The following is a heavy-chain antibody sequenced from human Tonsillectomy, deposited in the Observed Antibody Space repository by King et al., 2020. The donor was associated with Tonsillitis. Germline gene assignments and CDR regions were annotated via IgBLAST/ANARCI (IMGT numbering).Heavy chain of an antibody. CDR2: IGTAGDT. V-gene: IGHV3-13*04. D-gene: IGHD6-13*01. J-gene: IGHJ6*03. CDR3: ARERGRAAAAIEGGYCYYMDV. Sequence: VQLVESGGGLVQPGGSLRLSCAASGFTFSSYDMHWVRQATGKGLEWVSAIGTAGDTYYPGSVKGRFTISRENAKNSLYLQMNSLRAGDTAVYYCARERGRAAAAIEGGYCYYMDVWGKGTPVTVSS. CDR1: GFTFSSYD.